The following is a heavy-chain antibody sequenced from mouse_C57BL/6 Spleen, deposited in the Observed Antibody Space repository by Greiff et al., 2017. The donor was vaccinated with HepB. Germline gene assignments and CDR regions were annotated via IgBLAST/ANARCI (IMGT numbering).Heavy chain of an antibody. V-gene: IGHV1-55*01. J-gene: IGHJ4*01. Sequence: VQLQQPGAELVKPGASVKMSCKASGYTFTSYWITWVKQRPGQGLEWIGDIYPGSGSTNYNEKFKSKATLTVDTSSSTAYMQLSSLTSEDSAVYYCASGALYYYGSSDDAMDYWGQGTSVTVSS. CDR3: ASGALYYYGSSDDAMDY. D-gene: IGHD1-1*01. CDR1: GYTFTSYW. CDR2: IYPGSGST.